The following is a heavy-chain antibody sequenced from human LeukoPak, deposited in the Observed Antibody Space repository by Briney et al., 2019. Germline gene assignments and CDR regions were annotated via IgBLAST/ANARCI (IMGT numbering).Heavy chain of an antibody. CDR3: ARAPIAAAGTFIFDY. CDR2: IIPIFGTA. Sequence: SVKVSCKASGGTFSSYAISWVRQAPGQGLEWMGGIIPIFGTANYAQKFLGRVTITTDESTSTAYMELSSLRSEDTAVYYCARAPIAAAGTFIFDYWGQGTLVTVSS. D-gene: IGHD6-13*01. J-gene: IGHJ4*02. V-gene: IGHV1-69*05. CDR1: GGTFSSYA.